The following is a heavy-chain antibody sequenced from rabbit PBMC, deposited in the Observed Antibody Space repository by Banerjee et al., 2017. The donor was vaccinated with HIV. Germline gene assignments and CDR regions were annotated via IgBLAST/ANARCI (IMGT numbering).Heavy chain of an antibody. V-gene: IGHV1S45*01. CDR3: ARAYDGSTYYFNL. J-gene: IGHJ4*01. Sequence: QEQLEESGGDLVKPEGSLTLTCTASGFSFSSSYWICWVRQAPGKGLEWIACIYSGSDSTYYASWAKGRFTISKTSSTSVTLQMTSLTAADTATYFCARAYDGSTYYFNLWGQGTLVTVS. D-gene: IGHD4-2*01. CDR1: GFSFSSSYW. CDR2: IYSGSDST.